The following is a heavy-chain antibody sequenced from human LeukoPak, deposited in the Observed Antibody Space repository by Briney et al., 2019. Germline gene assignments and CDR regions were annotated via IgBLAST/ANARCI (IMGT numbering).Heavy chain of an antibody. D-gene: IGHD5-24*01. J-gene: IGHJ4*02. CDR2: ISGSGGST. CDR1: GFTFSSYA. V-gene: IGHV3-23*01. Sequence: QPGGSLRLSCAASGFTFSSYAMSWVRQAPGKGLEWVSGISGSGGSTYHADSVKGRFTISRDNSKNTLYLQMNSLRAEDTAVYYCAKFQGDGYTLDYWGQGTLVTVSS. CDR3: AKFQGDGYTLDY.